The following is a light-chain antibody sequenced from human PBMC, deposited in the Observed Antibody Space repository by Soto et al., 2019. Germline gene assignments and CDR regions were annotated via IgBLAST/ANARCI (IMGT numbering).Light chain of an antibody. CDR2: EVS. CDR3: SSYTDTDTLV. J-gene: IGLJ1*01. V-gene: IGLV2-14*01. Sequence: QSALTQPASVSGSPGQSITISCTGTSSDVGGYNYVSWYQQHPGKAPKLMIYEVSNRPSGISNRFSASKSGNTASLTISGLQAEDEADYYCSSYTDTDTLVFGTGTKLTVL. CDR1: SSDVGGYNY.